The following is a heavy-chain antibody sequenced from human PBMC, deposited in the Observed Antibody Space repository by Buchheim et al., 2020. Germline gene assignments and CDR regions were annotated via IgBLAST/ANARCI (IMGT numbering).Heavy chain of an antibody. CDR1: GDSITSGYNY. D-gene: IGHD2-15*01. V-gene: IGHV4-61*02. CDR3: VRSGMILFWFDP. CDR2: IHKAGST. J-gene: IGHJ5*02. Sequence: QVQLQESGPGLVKPSQTLSLTCTASGDSITSGYNYWNWIRQPAGQGPEWIGRIHKAGSTNYNPPLKSRATITVDTSKNQFSLDLSSVTAADTAVYYCVRSGMILFWFDPWGPGTL.